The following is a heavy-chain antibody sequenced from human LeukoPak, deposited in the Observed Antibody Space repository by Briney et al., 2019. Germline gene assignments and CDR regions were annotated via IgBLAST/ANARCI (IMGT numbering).Heavy chain of an antibody. D-gene: IGHD5-18*01. Sequence: NPGGSLRLSCAASGFIFSSHGMNWVRQAPGKGLEWVSSISSSSSYIYYADSVKGRFTISRDNAKNSLYLQMNSLRAEDTAVYYCARDREGYSYGLPYYYMDVWGKGTTVTISS. CDR1: GFIFSSHG. CDR3: ARDREGYSYGLPYYYMDV. J-gene: IGHJ6*03. V-gene: IGHV3-21*01. CDR2: ISSSSSYI.